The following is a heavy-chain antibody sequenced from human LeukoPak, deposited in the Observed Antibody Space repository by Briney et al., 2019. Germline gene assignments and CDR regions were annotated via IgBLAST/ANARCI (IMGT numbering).Heavy chain of an antibody. CDR1: GGSFSGYY. V-gene: IGHV4-34*01. J-gene: IGHJ3*02. CDR2: INHSGST. CDR3: ARRITMILSPRGLGAFDI. Sequence: SETLSLTCAVYGGSFSGYYWSWIRQPPGKGLEWIGEINHSGSTNYNPSLKSRVTISVDTSKNQFSLKLSSVTAADTAVYYCARRITMILSPRGLGAFDIWGQGTMVTVSS. D-gene: IGHD3-22*01.